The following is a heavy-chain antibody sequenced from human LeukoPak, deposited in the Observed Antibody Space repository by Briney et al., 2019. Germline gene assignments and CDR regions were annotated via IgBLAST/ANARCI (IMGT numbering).Heavy chain of an antibody. CDR1: GFTFSSYA. CDR3: AKDGQQQLTESSAYAFQH. CDR2: ISGSGGST. V-gene: IGHV3-23*01. Sequence: PWGSLRRSCAASGFTFSSYAMSWVRHAPGKGLEWGSGISGSGGSTYYADSVKGRFTISIDNSKNTLYLQMNSLRAEDTAVYYCAKDGQQQLTESSAYAFQHWGQGTLVTVSS. D-gene: IGHD6-13*01. J-gene: IGHJ1*01.